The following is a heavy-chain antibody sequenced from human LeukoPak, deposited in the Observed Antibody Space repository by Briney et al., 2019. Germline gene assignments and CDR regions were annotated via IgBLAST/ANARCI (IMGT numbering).Heavy chain of an antibody. V-gene: IGHV3-48*01. Sequence: PGGSLRLSCAASGFTFSSYSMNWVRQAPGEGLEWVSYISGSSSTIYYADSVKGRFTISRDNAKNSLYLQMNSLRAEDTAVYYCTRQRAGFTVTTSDYWVQGTLVTVSS. D-gene: IGHD4-17*01. J-gene: IGHJ4*02. CDR3: TRQRAGFTVTTSDY. CDR2: ISGSSSTI. CDR1: GFTFSSYS.